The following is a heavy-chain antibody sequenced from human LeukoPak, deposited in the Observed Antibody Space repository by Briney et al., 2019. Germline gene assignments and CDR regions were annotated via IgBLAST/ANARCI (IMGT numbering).Heavy chain of an antibody. CDR3: AKEWELTY. J-gene: IGHJ4*02. CDR2: IRYDGSNK. V-gene: IGHV3-30*02. D-gene: IGHD1-26*01. Sequence: GGSLRLSCAASGFTFSSYGMHWVRQAPGKGLEWVALIRYDGSNKFYADSVKGRFTISRDNPRNTLYLQMNSLRAEDTAMYHCAKEWELTYWGQGTLVTVSS. CDR1: GFTFSSYG.